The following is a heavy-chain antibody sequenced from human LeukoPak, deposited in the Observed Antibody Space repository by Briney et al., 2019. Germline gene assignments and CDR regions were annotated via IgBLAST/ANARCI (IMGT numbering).Heavy chain of an antibody. V-gene: IGHV3-48*03. CDR2: ISSSGSTI. J-gene: IGHJ5*02. CDR1: GFXFSSYE. D-gene: IGHD3-10*01. CDR3: ARGLRKVWFGEANWFDP. Sequence: PGGSLRLSCAASGFXFSSYEINWVRQAPGKGLEWVSYISSSGSTIYYADSVKGRFTISRDNAKNSLYLQMNSLRAEDTAVYYCARGLRKVWFGEANWFDPWGQGTLVTVSS.